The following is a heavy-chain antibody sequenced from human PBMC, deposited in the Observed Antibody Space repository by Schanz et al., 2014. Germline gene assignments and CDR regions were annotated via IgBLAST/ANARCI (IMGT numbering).Heavy chain of an antibody. V-gene: IGHV5-51*01. CDR1: GYSFTRYW. Sequence: EVQLVQTGAEVRKPGESLRISCKASGYSFTRYWIGWVRPTPGRGLEWMGNIYPDDSDTTYSPTFQGQVTISVDKSINTAYLQWSGLKASDTAMYFCARRVLYYFDYWGPGTLVTVSS. CDR2: IYPDDSDT. CDR3: ARRVLYYFDY. J-gene: IGHJ4*02.